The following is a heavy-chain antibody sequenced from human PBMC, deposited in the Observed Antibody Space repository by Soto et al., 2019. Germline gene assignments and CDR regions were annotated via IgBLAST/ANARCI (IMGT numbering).Heavy chain of an antibody. J-gene: IGHJ4*02. Sequence: PGGSLRPSCTVSGFNFGNYAMSWVRQATGKGPEWVGFIRSETYGGTPDYAAALRGRFTISRDDSKSIAYLEINSLQTDDTAVYYCTRYYYASSGYYVYWGQGTLVTVSS. CDR2: IRSETYGGTP. CDR3: TRYYYASSGYYVY. CDR1: GFNFGNYA. D-gene: IGHD3-22*01. V-gene: IGHV3-49*04.